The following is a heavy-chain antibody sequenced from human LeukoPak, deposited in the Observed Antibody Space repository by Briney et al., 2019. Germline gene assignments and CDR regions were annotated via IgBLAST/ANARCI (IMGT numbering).Heavy chain of an antibody. CDR1: GFTFHSFT. CDR3: ARQGYYDSSGPFDY. D-gene: IGHD3-22*01. Sequence: GGSLRLSCAASGFTFHSFTMNWVRQAPGKGLEWVSYISSSGSTIYYADSVKGRFTISRDNAKNSLYLQMNSLRAEDTAVYYCARQGYYDSSGPFDYWGQGTLVTVSS. V-gene: IGHV3-48*03. J-gene: IGHJ4*02. CDR2: ISSSGSTI.